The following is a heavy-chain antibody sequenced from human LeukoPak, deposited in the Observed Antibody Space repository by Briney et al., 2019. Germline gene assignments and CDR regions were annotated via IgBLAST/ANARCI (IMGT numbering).Heavy chain of an antibody. CDR2: INTDGSST. D-gene: IGHD2-15*01. V-gene: IGHV3-74*01. CDR1: GFTFSSYA. CDR3: ARGHIVVGYYYYMDV. Sequence: GGSLRLSCAASGFTFSSYAMSWVRQAPGKGLEWVSRINTDGSSTSYADSVKGRFTISRDNAKNTLYLQMNSLRAEDTAVYYCARGHIVVGYYYYMDVWGKGTTVTVSS. J-gene: IGHJ6*03.